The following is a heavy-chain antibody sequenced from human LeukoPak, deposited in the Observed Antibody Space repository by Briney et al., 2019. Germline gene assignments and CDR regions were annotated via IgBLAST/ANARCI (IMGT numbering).Heavy chain of an antibody. CDR1: GGSLSGYY. V-gene: IGHV4-34*01. CDR3: AKSGGYGLIDY. CDR2: IYYSGST. J-gene: IGHJ4*02. D-gene: IGHD1-26*01. Sequence: PSETLSLTCAVYGGSLSGYYWSWIRQPPGKGLEWIGNIYYSGSTYYNASLQSRVTISIETSKNQFSLRLNSVTAADTAMYYCAKSGGYGLIDYWGQGTLVTVSS.